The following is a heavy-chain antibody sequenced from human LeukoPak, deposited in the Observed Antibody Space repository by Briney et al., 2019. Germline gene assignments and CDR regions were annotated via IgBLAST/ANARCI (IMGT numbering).Heavy chain of an antibody. CDR3: AKDSGDDFWSGYLNWFDP. D-gene: IGHD3-3*01. Sequence: GGSLRLSCAASGFTFSSYAMSWVRQAPGKGLEWVSAISGSGGSTYYADSVKGRFTISRDNSKNTLYLQMNSLRAEDTAVYYCAKDSGDDFWSGYLNWFDPWGQGTLVTVSS. CDR2: ISGSGGST. J-gene: IGHJ5*02. CDR1: GFTFSSYA. V-gene: IGHV3-23*01.